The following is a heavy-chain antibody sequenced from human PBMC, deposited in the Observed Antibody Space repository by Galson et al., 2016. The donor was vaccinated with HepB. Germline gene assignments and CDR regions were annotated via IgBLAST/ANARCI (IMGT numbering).Heavy chain of an antibody. V-gene: IGHV4/OR15-8*01. J-gene: IGHJ4*02. CDR1: GDSIRGNHW. CDR3: AREDNGLGRLDY. Sequence: ETLSLTCSVSGDSIRGNHWWTWVRQAPGKGLEWIGQVFYSGHTNYSPSLKSRVTISVDTSKNQFALNLKSVTAADTAVHFCAREDNGLGRLDYWGQGNLVTVYS. D-gene: IGHD3-10*01. CDR2: VFYSGHT.